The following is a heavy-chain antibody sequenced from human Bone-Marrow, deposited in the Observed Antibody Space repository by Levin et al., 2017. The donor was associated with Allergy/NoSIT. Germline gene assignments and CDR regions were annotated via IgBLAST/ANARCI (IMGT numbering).Heavy chain of an antibody. J-gene: IGHJ2*01. CDR2: ISSSTSYI. Sequence: GGSLRLSCAASGFTFSSYSMNWVRQAPGKGLEWVSSISSSTSYIYYADSVKGRFTISRDNAKNSLYLQMNSLRAEDTAVYYCAGVRYCGGASRLPSLYWYFELWGRGTLVAVSS. CDR3: AGVRYCGGASRLPSLYWYFEL. D-gene: IGHD2-15*01. V-gene: IGHV3-21*01. CDR1: GFTFSSYS.